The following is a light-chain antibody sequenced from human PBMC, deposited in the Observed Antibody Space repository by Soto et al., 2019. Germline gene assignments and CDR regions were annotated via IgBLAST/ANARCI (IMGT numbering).Light chain of an antibody. V-gene: IGLV8-61*01. CDR2: STN. CDR3: VLYVGSGISV. CDR1: SGSVSTGYY. J-gene: IGLJ2*01. Sequence: QTVVTQEPSFSVSPGGTVTLTCGLSSGSVSTGYYPSWYQQTPGQAPRTLIYSTNTRSSGVPDRFSGSILGNKAALTITGAQADEEADYYCVLYVGSGISVFGGGTKVTVL.